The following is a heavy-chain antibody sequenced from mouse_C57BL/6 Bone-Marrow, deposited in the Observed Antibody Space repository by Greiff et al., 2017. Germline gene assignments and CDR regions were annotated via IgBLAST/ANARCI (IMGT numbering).Heavy chain of an antibody. Sequence: VQLQQSVAELVRPGASVKLSCTASGFNIKNTYMHWVKQRPEQGLEWIGRIDPANGNTKYAPKFPGKATITADTSSNTAYLQLSSLTSEDTAIYYCAPYYYGSSPAWFAYWGQGTLVTVSA. CDR1: GFNIKNTY. CDR2: IDPANGNT. V-gene: IGHV14-3*01. D-gene: IGHD1-1*01. CDR3: APYYYGSSPAWFAY. J-gene: IGHJ3*01.